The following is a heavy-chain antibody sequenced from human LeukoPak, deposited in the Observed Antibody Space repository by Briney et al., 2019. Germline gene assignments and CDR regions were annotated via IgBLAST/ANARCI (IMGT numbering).Heavy chain of an antibody. CDR1: GFTISGYG. CDR3: AKVHWTDSSGPHFDY. J-gene: IGHJ4*02. CDR2: TSYDGSNE. D-gene: IGHD3-22*01. V-gene: IGHV3-30*18. Sequence: AGSLTLSCAASGFTISGYGMHWVRQPPGRGLEWVAATSYDGSNEYYADSVKGRFTVSRDNSRDTLYLQMNSLRPEDTAVYYCAKVHWTDSSGPHFDYWGQGTLVTVSS.